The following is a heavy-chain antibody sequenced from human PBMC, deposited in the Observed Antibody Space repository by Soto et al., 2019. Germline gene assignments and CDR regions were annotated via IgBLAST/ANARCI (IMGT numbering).Heavy chain of an antibody. V-gene: IGHV4-59*12. J-gene: IGHJ5*02. D-gene: IGHD6-13*01. CDR3: ARVGRIAAAGTRFDL. Sequence: SETLSLTCTVSAGSISGSYWSWIRQPPGRELELVAYIHYSGSAYYNPSLRSRVTISVDTSKNQFSLKVNSVNTADTAVYYCARVGRIAAAGTRFDLWGQGTLVTVSS. CDR2: IHYSGSA. CDR1: AGSISGSY.